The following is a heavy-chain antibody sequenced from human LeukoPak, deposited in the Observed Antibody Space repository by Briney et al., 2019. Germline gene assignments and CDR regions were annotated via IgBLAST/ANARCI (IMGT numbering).Heavy chain of an antibody. D-gene: IGHD2-15*01. CDR2: ISAYNGNT. CDR3: ARWGRIDPRMRKGTFDP. V-gene: IGHV1-18*01. CDR1: GYTFTSYG. Sequence: GASVKVSCKASGYTFTSYGISWVRQAPGQGLEWMGWISAYNGNTNYAQKLQGRVTMTTDTSTSTAYMELRSLRSDDAAVYYCARWGRIDPRMRKGTFDPWGQGILVTVSS. J-gene: IGHJ5*02.